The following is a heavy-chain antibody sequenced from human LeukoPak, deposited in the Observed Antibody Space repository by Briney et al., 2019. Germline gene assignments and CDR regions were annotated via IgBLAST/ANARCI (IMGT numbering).Heavy chain of an antibody. CDR1: GFTFSSYA. CDR3: ARGAYEIVVVTAPTY. Sequence: GGSLRLSCAASGFTFSSYAMSWVRQAPGKGLEWVSAVSGGGGSTYYADSVKGRFTISRDNSKNTLYLQVSSLRAEDTAVYYCARGAYEIVVVTAPTYWGQGTLVTVSS. J-gene: IGHJ4*02. D-gene: IGHD2-21*02. V-gene: IGHV3-23*01. CDR2: VSGGGGST.